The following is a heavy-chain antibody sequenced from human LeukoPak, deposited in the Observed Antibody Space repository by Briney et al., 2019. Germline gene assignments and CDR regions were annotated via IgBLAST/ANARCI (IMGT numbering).Heavy chain of an antibody. J-gene: IGHJ4*02. CDR2: IYYSGST. V-gene: IGHV4-59*08. D-gene: IGHD2-15*01. CDR3: ARRGPYCGGGSCFDY. CDR1: GGSISSYY. Sequence: TSGTLSLTCTVSGGSISSYYWSWIRQPPGKGLEWIGYIYYSGSTNYNPSLKSRVTISVDTSKNQFSLKLRSVTAADTAVYYCARRGPYCGGGSCFDYWGQGALVTVSS.